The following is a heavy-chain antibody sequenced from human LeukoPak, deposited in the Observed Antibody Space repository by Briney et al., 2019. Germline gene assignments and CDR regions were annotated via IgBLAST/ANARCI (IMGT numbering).Heavy chain of an antibody. CDR1: GLTLGDYA. J-gene: IGHJ3*02. CDR3: TRGYGDYRAFDI. D-gene: IGHD4-17*01. Sequence: GGSLRLSCTASGLTLGDYAMSWVRQAPGKGLEWVGFIRSKAYGGTTEYAASVKGRFTISRDDSKSIAYLQMNSLKTEDTAVYYCTRGYGDYRAFDIWGQGTMVTVSS. CDR2: IRSKAYGGTT. V-gene: IGHV3-49*04.